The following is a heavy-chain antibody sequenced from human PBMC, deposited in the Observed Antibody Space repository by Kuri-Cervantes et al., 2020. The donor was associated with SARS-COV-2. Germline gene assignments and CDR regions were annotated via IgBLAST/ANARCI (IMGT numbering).Heavy chain of an antibody. Sequence: ASVKVSCKASGYTFTSYGISWVRPAPGQGLEWMGWISSYNGNTNYVQKLQGRVTMTRDTSTSTVYMELSSLRSEDTAVYYCARGQGTNGVHYGMDVWGQGTTVTVSS. CDR1: GYTFTSYG. CDR2: ISSYNGNT. D-gene: IGHD2-8*01. V-gene: IGHV1-18*01. CDR3: ARGQGTNGVHYGMDV. J-gene: IGHJ6*02.